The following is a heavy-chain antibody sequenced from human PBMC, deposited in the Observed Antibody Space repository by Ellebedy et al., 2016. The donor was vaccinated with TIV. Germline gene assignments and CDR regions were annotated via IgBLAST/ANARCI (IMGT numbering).Heavy chain of an antibody. V-gene: IGHV5-51*01. CDR1: GYSFTSYW. D-gene: IGHD3-3*01. CDR2: IYPGDSDT. J-gene: IGHJ4*02. Sequence: GESLKISXKGSGYSFTSYWIGWVRQMPGKGLEWMGIIYPGDSDTRYSPSFQGQVTISADKFISTAYLQWSSLKASDTAMYYCARRATIFGVSGLYYFDYWGQGTLVTVSS. CDR3: ARRATIFGVSGLYYFDY.